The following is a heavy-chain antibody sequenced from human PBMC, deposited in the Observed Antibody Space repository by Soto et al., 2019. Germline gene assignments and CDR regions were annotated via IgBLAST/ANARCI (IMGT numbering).Heavy chain of an antibody. CDR3: ARDYAILAPHLTYGMGV. J-gene: IGHJ6*02. D-gene: IGHD3-9*01. CDR1: GFTFSSYG. CDR2: IWYDGSNK. Sequence: PGGSLRLSCAASGFTFSSYGMHWVRQAPGKGLDWVAVIWYDGSNKYYADSVKGRFTISRDNSKNTLYLQMNSLRAEDTAVYYCARDYAILAPHLTYGMGVWGQGNTVTVSS. V-gene: IGHV3-33*01.